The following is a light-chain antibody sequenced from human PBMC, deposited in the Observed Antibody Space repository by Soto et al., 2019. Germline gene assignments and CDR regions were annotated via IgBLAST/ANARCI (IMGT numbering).Light chain of an antibody. CDR2: DAS. CDR3: QKYNSAPLT. J-gene: IGKJ4*01. CDR1: QSISSW. V-gene: IGKV1-5*01. Sequence: IQMTQSPSTLSASVGDRVTISCRASQSISSWLAWYQQKPGKAPKLLIYDASTLESGVPSRFSGSGSGTDFTLTISSLQPEDVATYYCQKYNSAPLTFGGGTKVDNK.